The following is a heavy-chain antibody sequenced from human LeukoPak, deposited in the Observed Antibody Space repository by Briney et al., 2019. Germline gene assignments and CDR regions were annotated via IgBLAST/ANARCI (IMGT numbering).Heavy chain of an antibody. Sequence: GGSLRLSCAASGFTFSSYSMNWVRQAPGKGLEWVSSISTSSIYIYYADSMKGRFTISRDNAKKSLYLQMNSLRAEDTAVYYCAKGPVVVPAAIVYWGQGTLVTVSS. V-gene: IGHV3-21*01. D-gene: IGHD2-2*02. CDR1: GFTFSSYS. CDR2: ISTSSIYI. J-gene: IGHJ4*02. CDR3: AKGPVVVPAAIVY.